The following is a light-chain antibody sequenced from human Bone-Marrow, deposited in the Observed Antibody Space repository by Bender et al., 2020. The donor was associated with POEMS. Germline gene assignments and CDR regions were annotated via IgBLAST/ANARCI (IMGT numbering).Light chain of an antibody. V-gene: IGLV1-40*01. Sequence: QSVVTQPPSASGTPGQRITISCTGSSSNIGADYHVHWYRQLPGTAPKLLISDSINRPSGVPDRFSGSKSGTSASLAITGLQPEDEADYYCQSYDSSLSVVIFGGGTKLTVL. J-gene: IGLJ2*01. CDR1: SSNIGADYH. CDR3: QSYDSSLSVVI. CDR2: DSI.